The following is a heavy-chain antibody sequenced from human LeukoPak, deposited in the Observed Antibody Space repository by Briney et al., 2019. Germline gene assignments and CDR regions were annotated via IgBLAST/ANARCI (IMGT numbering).Heavy chain of an antibody. Sequence: GGSLRLSCLTSGFTLSTNAMSWVRQAPGKGLEWISGISGSGASTYYADSVKGRFTISRDNAKNSLYLQMNSLRAEDTAVYYCARDITVAGTSGVDCWGQGTRVTVSS. CDR3: ARDITVAGTSGVDC. CDR2: ISGSGAST. J-gene: IGHJ4*02. CDR1: GFTLSTNA. V-gene: IGHV3-23*01. D-gene: IGHD6-19*01.